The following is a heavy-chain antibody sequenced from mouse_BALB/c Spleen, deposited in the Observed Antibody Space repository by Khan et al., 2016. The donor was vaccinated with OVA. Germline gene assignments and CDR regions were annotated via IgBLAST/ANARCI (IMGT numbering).Heavy chain of an antibody. D-gene: IGHD1-1*01. V-gene: IGHV9-3*02. CDR3: ARGNYYGSNSWFAY. Sequence: QIQLVQSGPELKKPGETVKISYKASGYTFTNYGINWVKQAPGKGLKWMGWINTNTGEPTYAEEFKGRFAFSLETSASTAYLQLNNLKNEDTATYFCARGNYYGSNSWFAYWGQGTLVTVSA. CDR2: INTNTGEP. J-gene: IGHJ3*01. CDR1: GYTFTNYG.